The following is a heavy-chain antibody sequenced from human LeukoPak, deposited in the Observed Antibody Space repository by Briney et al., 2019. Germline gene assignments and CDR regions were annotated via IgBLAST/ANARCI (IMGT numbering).Heavy chain of an antibody. Sequence: GESLLISCKGSGYSLSSYWIGWVRQMPGKGLEWMGIIYPYDSDTTYSPSFQGQVTISADKSISTAYLQWSSLKASDSAMYYCARRGSGGTYFDYWGQGTLVTVSS. CDR1: GYSLSSYW. CDR2: IYPYDSDT. V-gene: IGHV5-51*01. D-gene: IGHD3-10*01. J-gene: IGHJ4*02. CDR3: ARRGSGGTYFDY.